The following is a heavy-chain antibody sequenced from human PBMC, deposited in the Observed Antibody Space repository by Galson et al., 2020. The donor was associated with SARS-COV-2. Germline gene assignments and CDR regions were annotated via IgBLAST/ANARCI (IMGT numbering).Heavy chain of an antibody. V-gene: IGHV3-7*05. CDR1: GFTFSSSW. J-gene: IGHJ3*02. D-gene: IGHD3-22*01. CDR3: ARDKSPGISGAYYDAFDI. Sequence: TGGSLRLSCAASGFTFSSSWLTWVRQAPGKGLEWVATIRKDGSVKSYVDSVEGRFPISRDNAKNLLFLHMNSLRAEDTALYFCARDKSPGISGAYYDAFDIWGQGTLVTVSS. CDR2: IRKDGSVK.